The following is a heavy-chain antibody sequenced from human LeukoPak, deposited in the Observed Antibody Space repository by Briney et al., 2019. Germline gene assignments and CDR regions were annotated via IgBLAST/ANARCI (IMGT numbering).Heavy chain of an antibody. CDR2: IYYSGST. J-gene: IGHJ5*02. Sequence: SETLPLTCTVSGGSISSYYWSWIRQPPGKGLEWIGYIYYSGSTNYNPSLKSRVTISVDTSKNQFSLKLSSVTAADTAVYYCARHSVAGNRFSWFDPWGQGTLVTVSS. CDR3: ARHSVAGNRFSWFDP. D-gene: IGHD6-19*01. CDR1: GGSISSYY. V-gene: IGHV4-59*08.